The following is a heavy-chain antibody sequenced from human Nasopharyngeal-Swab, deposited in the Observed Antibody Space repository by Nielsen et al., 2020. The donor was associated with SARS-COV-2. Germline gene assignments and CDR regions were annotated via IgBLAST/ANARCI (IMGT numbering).Heavy chain of an antibody. CDR3: ATSYYYGSGSYYTFSYYYGMDV. CDR2: IDPSDSHT. J-gene: IGHJ6*02. Sequence: VRQMPGKGLEWMGRIDPSDSHTNYSPSFQGHVTISADKSISTAYLQWSSLKASDTAMYYCATSYYYGSGSYYTFSYYYGMDVWGQGTTVTVSS. D-gene: IGHD3-10*01. V-gene: IGHV5-10-1*01.